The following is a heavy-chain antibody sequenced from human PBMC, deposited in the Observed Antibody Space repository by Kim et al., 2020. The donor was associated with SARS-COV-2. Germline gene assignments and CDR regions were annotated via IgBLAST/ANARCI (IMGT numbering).Heavy chain of an antibody. CDR1: GFTFSSYG. CDR2: IKQGGGEK. J-gene: IGHJ6*02. V-gene: IGHV3-7*01. D-gene: IGHD3-10*01. Sequence: GGSLRLSCAASGFTFSSYGMSWVRQAPGKGLEWVSNIKQGGGEKYYVDSVKGRFTISRDNSKNSLYLQMNSLRAEDTAVYYCARERGFGSGSYYEHYYDMDVWGQGTPVTVSS. CDR3: ARERGFGSGSYYEHYYDMDV.